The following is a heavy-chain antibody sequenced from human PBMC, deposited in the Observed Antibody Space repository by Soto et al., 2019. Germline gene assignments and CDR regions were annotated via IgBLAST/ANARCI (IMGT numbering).Heavy chain of an antibody. D-gene: IGHD3-3*01. CDR1: GGSISSGDYY. CDR2: IYYSGST. J-gene: IGHJ5*02. CDR3: ARVLYYDFWSGYYVWLDP. V-gene: IGHV4-30-4*01. Sequence: SETLSLTCTVSGGSISSGDYYWSWIRQPPGKGLEWIGYIYYSGSTYYNPSLKSRVTISVDTSKNQFSLKLSSVTAADTAVYYCARVLYYDFWSGYYVWLDPWGQGALVTVSS.